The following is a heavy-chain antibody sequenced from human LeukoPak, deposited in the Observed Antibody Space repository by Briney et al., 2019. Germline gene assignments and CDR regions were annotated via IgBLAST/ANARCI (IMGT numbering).Heavy chain of an antibody. V-gene: IGHV1-69*05. CDR2: IIPIFGTA. J-gene: IGHJ6*03. CDR3: ARAQEGPYYYYYYMDV. Sequence: GASVKVSCKASGGTFSSYAISWVRQAPGQGLEWMGGIIPIFGTANYAQKFQGGVTITTDESTSTAYMELSSLRSEDTAVYYCARAQEGPYYYYYYMDVWGKGTTVTVSS. CDR1: GGTFSSYA.